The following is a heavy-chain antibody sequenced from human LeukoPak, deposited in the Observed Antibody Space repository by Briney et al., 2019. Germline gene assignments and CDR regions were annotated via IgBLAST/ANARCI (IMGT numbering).Heavy chain of an antibody. CDR3: ARASVREGNYFDY. CDR2: ISSSSSYI. Sequence: PGGSLRLSCAASGFTFSSYSMNWVRQAPGKGLEWVSSISSSSSYIYYADSVKGRFTISRDNAKNSLYLQMNSLRAEDTAVYYCARASVREGNYFDYWGQGTLVTVSS. CDR1: GFTFSSYS. V-gene: IGHV3-21*01. D-gene: IGHD1-26*01. J-gene: IGHJ4*02.